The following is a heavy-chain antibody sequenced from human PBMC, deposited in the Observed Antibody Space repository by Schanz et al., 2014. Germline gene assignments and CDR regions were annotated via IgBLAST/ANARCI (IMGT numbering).Heavy chain of an antibody. Sequence: QVHLVESGGGVVQPGGSLRLSCAASGFTFSTYALHWVRQAPGKGLEWVAVISYDGINKYYADSVKGRFTISRGNSKNTLYLEMTRRRPDDPPVYYCARDRTFRSESNIYYGDAFDIWGQGTMVTVSS. J-gene: IGHJ3*02. CDR2: ISYDGINK. CDR3: ARDRTFRSESNIYYGDAFDI. V-gene: IGHV3-30*04. CDR1: GFTFSTYA. D-gene: IGHD3-10*01.